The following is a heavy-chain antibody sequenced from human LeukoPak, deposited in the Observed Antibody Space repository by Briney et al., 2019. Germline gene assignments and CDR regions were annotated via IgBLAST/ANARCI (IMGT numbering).Heavy chain of an antibody. D-gene: IGHD2-2*01. CDR2: ISSSSSYI. CDR1: GFTFSSYS. J-gene: IGHJ4*02. Sequence: GGSLRLSCAASGFTFSSYSMNRVRQAPGKGLEWVSSISSSSSYIYYADSVKGRFTISRDNAKNSLYLQMNSLRAEDTAVYYCAKGGRDIVVVPAAREWVDYWGQGTLVTVSS. V-gene: IGHV3-21*01. CDR3: AKGGRDIVVVPAAREWVDY.